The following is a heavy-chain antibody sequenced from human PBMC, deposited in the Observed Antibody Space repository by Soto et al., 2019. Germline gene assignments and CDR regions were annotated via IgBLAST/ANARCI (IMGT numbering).Heavy chain of an antibody. J-gene: IGHJ4*02. CDR2: ISDSGGST. D-gene: IGHD2-15*01. V-gene: IGHV3-23*01. Sequence: PGGSLRLSCAASGFTFSSYAMSWVRQAPGKGLEWVSSISDSGGSTYYAASLKGRFTISRDNSKNTLDLQMNSLRAEDTATYYCARGSVLVSRRPFDYWGQGIPVTVSS. CDR3: ARGSVLVSRRPFDY. CDR1: GFTFSSYA.